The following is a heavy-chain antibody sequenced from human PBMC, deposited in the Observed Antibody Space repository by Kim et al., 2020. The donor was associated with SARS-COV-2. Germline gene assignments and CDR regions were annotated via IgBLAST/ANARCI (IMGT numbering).Heavy chain of an antibody. CDR3: ARHFGSSGSEFHH. D-gene: IGHD3-22*01. Sequence: YADSVKGRFIISRDNSKNTLHLQMNSLRAEDTAVYYCARHFGSSGSEFHHWCQGALVTVSS. V-gene: IGHV3-23*01. J-gene: IGHJ1*01.